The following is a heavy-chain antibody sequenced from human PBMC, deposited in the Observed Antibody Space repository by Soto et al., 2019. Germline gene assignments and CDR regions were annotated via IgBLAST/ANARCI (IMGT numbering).Heavy chain of an antibody. CDR2: SYYSGST. V-gene: IGHV4-61*01. Sequence: SETLSLTCTVSGGSVSSGTYYWSWIRQPPGKGLEWIGYSYYSGSTNYNPSLKSRVTISVDTSKDQFSLKLSSVTAADTAVYYCARDPWFDPWGQGTLVTVSS. CDR1: GGSVSSGTYY. CDR3: ARDPWFDP. J-gene: IGHJ5*02.